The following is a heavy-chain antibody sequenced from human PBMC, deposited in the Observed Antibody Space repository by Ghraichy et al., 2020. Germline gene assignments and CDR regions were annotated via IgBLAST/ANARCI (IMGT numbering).Heavy chain of an antibody. CDR1: GFTFSKYA. D-gene: IGHD2-21*01. CDR2: VSSSGIST. V-gene: IGHV3-23*01. J-gene: IGHJ6*02. CDR3: VKAPGTLVASYYYYGVDV. Sequence: GESLNISCAASGFTFSKYAMSWVRQAPGKGLEWVSSVSSSGISTYDADSVKGRFSISRDNSKNTLYLQMNSLRAEDTAVYYCVKAPGTLVASYYYYGVDVWGRGTTVTVSS.